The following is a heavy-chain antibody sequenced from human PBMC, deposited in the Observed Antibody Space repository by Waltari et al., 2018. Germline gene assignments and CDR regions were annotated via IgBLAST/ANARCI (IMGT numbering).Heavy chain of an antibody. CDR3: ARAAVTTDLDY. Sequence: EVQVVESGGGLVQPGGSLRLSCAASEFTFSSYWMHWVRQAPGKGLVWVSRINIDGSITSYADSVKGRFTISRDNAKNPLYLQMNSLRAEDTAVYYCARAAVTTDLDYWGQGTLVTVSS. V-gene: IGHV3-74*01. D-gene: IGHD4-17*01. J-gene: IGHJ4*02. CDR2: INIDGSIT. CDR1: EFTFSSYW.